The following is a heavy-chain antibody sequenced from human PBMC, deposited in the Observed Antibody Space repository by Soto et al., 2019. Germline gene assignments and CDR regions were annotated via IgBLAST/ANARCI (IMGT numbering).Heavy chain of an antibody. D-gene: IGHD3-22*01. Sequence: SETLSLTCTVSGGSTSGSYWSWIRQTPGKVLELVGYIHYSGSTNYNPSRKSRVTMSVDSAKNQFSLQLSSVTAADTAVYFCTKYRRTDAEGYSFGYRGQGARVTVSS. V-gene: IGHV4-59*01. CDR2: IHYSGST. J-gene: IGHJ4*02. CDR1: GGSTSGSY. CDR3: TKYRRTDAEGYSFGY.